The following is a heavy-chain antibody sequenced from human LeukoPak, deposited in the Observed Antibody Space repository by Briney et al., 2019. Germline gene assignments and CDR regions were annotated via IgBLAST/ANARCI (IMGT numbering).Heavy chain of an antibody. CDR1: GFTFSSYW. Sequence: GGSLRLSCAASGFTFSSYWMSWVRQAPGKGLEWVANIKQDGSEEYYVDSVKGRFTISRDNAKNSLYLQMNSLRAEDTAVYYCARAANYYDSSGYYTRDNYFDYWGQGTLVTVSS. V-gene: IGHV3-7*01. CDR2: IKQDGSEE. CDR3: ARAANYYDSSGYYTRDNYFDY. J-gene: IGHJ4*02. D-gene: IGHD3-22*01.